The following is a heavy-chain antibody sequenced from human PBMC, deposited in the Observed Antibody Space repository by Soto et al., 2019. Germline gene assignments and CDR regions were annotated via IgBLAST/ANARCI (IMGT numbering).Heavy chain of an antibody. Sequence: SETLSLTCAVYGGSFSGYYWSWIRQPPGKGLEWIGEINHSGSTNYNPSLKSRVTISVDTSKNQFSLKLSSVTAADTAVYYCARGPLGLKLRYFDWLLPFDYWGQGTRVTVSS. V-gene: IGHV4-34*01. CDR3: ARGPLGLKLRYFDWLLPFDY. J-gene: IGHJ4*02. CDR2: INHSGST. CDR1: GGSFSGYY. D-gene: IGHD3-9*01.